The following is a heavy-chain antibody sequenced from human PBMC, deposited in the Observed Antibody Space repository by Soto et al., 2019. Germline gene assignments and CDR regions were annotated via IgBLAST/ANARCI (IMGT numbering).Heavy chain of an antibody. CDR3: TRALSGYDYYYYYYMDV. V-gene: IGHV3-49*03. Sequence: GGSLRLSCTASGCTFGDYAMSWFRQAPGKGLEWVGFIRSKAYGGTTEYAASVKGRFTISRDDSKSIAYLQMNSLKTEDTAVYYCTRALSGYDYYYYYYMDVWGKGTTVTVS. J-gene: IGHJ6*03. CDR2: IRSKAYGGTT. D-gene: IGHD5-12*01. CDR1: GCTFGDYA.